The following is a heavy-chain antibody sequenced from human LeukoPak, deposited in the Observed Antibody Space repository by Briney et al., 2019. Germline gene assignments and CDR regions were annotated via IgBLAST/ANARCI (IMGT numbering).Heavy chain of an antibody. CDR3: AAMTGIAVGGTAY. D-gene: IGHD6-19*01. CDR1: GGSISSYY. CDR2: IYYSGST. J-gene: IGHJ4*02. Sequence: SETLSLTCTVSGGSISSYYWSWIRQPPGKGLEWIGYIYYSGSTNYNPSLKSRVTISVDTSKNQFSLKLSSVTAADTAVYYCAAMTGIAVGGTAYWGQGTLVTVSS. V-gene: IGHV4-59*01.